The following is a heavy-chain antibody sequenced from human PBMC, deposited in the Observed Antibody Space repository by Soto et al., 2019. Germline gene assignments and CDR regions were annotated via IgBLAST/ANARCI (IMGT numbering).Heavy chain of an antibody. D-gene: IGHD1-26*01. Sequence: SVKVSCKASGGTFSSYAISWVRQAPGQGLEWMGGIIPIFGTANYAQKFQGRVTITADESTSTAYMELSSLRSEDTAVYYCARFGSYHRPVDYYYYYYGMDVWGQGTTVTVSS. CDR1: GGTFSSYA. CDR2: IIPIFGTA. J-gene: IGHJ6*02. V-gene: IGHV1-69*13. CDR3: ARFGSYHRPVDYYYYYYGMDV.